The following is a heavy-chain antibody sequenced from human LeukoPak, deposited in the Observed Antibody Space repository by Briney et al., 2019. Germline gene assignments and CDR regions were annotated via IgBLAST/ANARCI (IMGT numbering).Heavy chain of an antibody. Sequence: ASVKVSCKASGYTFTSYAMHWVRQAPGQRLEWMGWINAGNGNTKYSQKFQGRVTITRDTSAGTAYMELSSLRSEDTAVYYCARDYCSGGSCYFVFGYWGQGTLVTVSS. CDR1: GYTFTSYA. CDR3: ARDYCSGGSCYFVFGY. D-gene: IGHD2-15*01. V-gene: IGHV1-3*01. J-gene: IGHJ4*02. CDR2: INAGNGNT.